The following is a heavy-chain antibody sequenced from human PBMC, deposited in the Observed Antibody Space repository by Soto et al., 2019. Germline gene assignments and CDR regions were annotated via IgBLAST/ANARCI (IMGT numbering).Heavy chain of an antibody. CDR2: IYYTGAA. V-gene: IGHV4-31*03. Sequence: QVQLQESGPGLVKPSQTLTLTCSVSGGSIDTGGFYWSWARQLPGKGLQWIGYIYYTGAAYYNPALKSRVVISLDTSANQFSRSLTSLTAADTAVYYCASGTFNDISFDSWGQGRLVTVSS. CDR3: ASGTFNDISFDS. CDR1: GGSIDTGGFY. D-gene: IGHD2-21*01. J-gene: IGHJ4*02.